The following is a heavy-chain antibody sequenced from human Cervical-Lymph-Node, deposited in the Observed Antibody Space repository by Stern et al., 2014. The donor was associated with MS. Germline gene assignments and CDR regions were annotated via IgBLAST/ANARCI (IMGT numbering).Heavy chain of an antibody. CDR2: ISPDGTEE. J-gene: IGHJ5*01. D-gene: IGHD5-24*01. CDR3: AKRRDGFNYLAS. V-gene: IGHV3-30*18. CDR1: GFTFSSYG. Sequence: DQLVESGGGVVQPGRSLRLSCSASGFTFSSYGMHWVLQIPGKGLEWVALISPDGTEEFYADSVKGRFTISRDNSKKTLYLQMNGLRAEDTAVYSCAKRRDGFNYLASWGQGTLVTVSS.